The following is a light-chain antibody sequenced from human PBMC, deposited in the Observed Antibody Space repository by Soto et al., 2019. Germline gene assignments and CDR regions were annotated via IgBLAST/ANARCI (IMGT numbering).Light chain of an antibody. V-gene: IGKV3-20*01. J-gene: IGKJ1*01. CDR1: QSVSRSY. Sequence: EIVLTQSPGTLSLSPGERATLSCRASQSVSRSYLAWYQQKPGQAPRLLIYGASIGATGIPDRFSGSGSGTDFTLTINRLEPEDFAVYYCQQYGSSPPWTFGQGTKVEIK. CDR2: GAS. CDR3: QQYGSSPPWT.